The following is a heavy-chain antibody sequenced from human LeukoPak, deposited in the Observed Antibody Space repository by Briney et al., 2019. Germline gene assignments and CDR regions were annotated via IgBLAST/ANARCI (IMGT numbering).Heavy chain of an antibody. D-gene: IGHD6-13*01. CDR3: AKGGIIAAATFDY. V-gene: IGHV3-30*02. J-gene: IGHJ4*02. Sequence: GGSLRLSCAASGFTFSSYGMHWVRQAPGKGLEWVTFIRYDGSNKYYADSVKGRSTISRDNSKNTVYLQMNSLGEEDTAVYYCAKGGIIAAATFDYWGQGTLVTVSS. CDR1: GFTFSSYG. CDR2: IRYDGSNK.